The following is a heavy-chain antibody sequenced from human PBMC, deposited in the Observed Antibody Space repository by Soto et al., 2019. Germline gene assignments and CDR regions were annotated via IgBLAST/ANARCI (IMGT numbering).Heavy chain of an antibody. V-gene: IGHV3-30-3*01. J-gene: IGHJ4*02. CDR3: ARDSPMELWFGEFDY. Sequence: QVQLVESGGGVVQPGRSLRLSCAASGFTFSSYAMHWVRQAPGKGLELVAVISYDGSNKYYADSVKGRFTISRDNSKNTLYLQMNSLRAEDTAVYYCARDSPMELWFGEFDYWGQGTLVTVSS. CDR2: ISYDGSNK. D-gene: IGHD3-10*01. CDR1: GFTFSSYA.